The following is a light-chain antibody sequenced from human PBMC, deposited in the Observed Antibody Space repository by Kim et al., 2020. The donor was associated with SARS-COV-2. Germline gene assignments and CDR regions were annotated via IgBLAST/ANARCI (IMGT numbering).Light chain of an antibody. V-gene: IGKV1-39*01. Sequence: ASVGDSVTITFRASQNIDKYLNWYQQKPGRAPKLLIYAASTLQSGVPSRFGGSGSGTDFTLTITTLQPEDFATYYCQQSFSTFEAFGGGTKVDIK. CDR2: AAS. CDR3: QQSFSTFEA. J-gene: IGKJ4*01. CDR1: QNIDKY.